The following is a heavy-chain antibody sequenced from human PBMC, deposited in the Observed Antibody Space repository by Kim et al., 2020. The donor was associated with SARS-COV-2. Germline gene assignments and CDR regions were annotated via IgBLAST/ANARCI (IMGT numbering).Heavy chain of an antibody. D-gene: IGHD2-2*01. Sequence: STYYADSVKGRFTISRDNSKNTLYLQMNSLRAEDTAVYYCARSRSYYFDYWGQGTLVTVSS. CDR2: ST. V-gene: IGHV3-23*01. CDR3: ARSRSYYFDY. J-gene: IGHJ4*02.